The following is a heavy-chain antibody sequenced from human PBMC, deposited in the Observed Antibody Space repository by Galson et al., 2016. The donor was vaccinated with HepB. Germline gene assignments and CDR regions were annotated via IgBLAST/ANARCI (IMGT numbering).Heavy chain of an antibody. Sequence: SLRLSCAASGFTFNRRGMHWVRLAPGKGLEWVAADSMDGRRKFYADSVKGRFTISRDNSNNMLFLQMSSLRVDDTAVYYCVKDTGAVMVADSTDAFDIWGQGTMVTVSS. CDR3: VKDTGAVMVADSTDAFDI. D-gene: IGHD2-15*01. CDR1: GFTFNRRG. V-gene: IGHV3-30*18. J-gene: IGHJ3*02. CDR2: DSMDGRRK.